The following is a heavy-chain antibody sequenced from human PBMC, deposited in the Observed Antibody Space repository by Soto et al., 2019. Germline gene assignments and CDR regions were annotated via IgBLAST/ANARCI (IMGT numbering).Heavy chain of an antibody. D-gene: IGHD3-22*01. J-gene: IGHJ4*02. Sequence: QVQLVESGGGVVQPGMSLRLSCAASGFTFSSYGMHWVRQAPGRGLEWVAVVSHDGSNKHYDDSVEGRFTISRDNPTXXXXXXXXXXXXXXXXXXXXAKDTYYXXXXGYYVFDYWGQGTLVTVSS. CDR3: AKDTYYXXXXGYYVFDY. CDR2: VSHDGSNK. V-gene: IGHV3-30*03. CDR1: GFTFSSYG.